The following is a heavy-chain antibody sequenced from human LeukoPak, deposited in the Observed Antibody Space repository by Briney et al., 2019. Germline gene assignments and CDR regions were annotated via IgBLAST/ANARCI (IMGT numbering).Heavy chain of an antibody. D-gene: IGHD2/OR15-2a*01. Sequence: SEALSLTCSVSGGSISNYYWNWLRQPAGKGLEWIGRIYASGSTNYNPSLKSRVTISMDKSKNHFSLNLKSVTAADTAFYYCARDFYGDDGHHPFDYWGQGIQVTVSS. CDR2: IYASGST. CDR3: ARDFYGDDGHHPFDY. V-gene: IGHV4-4*07. J-gene: IGHJ4*02. CDR1: GGSISNYY.